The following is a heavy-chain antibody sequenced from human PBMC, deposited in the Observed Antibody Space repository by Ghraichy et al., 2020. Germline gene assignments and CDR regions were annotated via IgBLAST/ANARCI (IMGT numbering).Heavy chain of an antibody. J-gene: IGHJ6*02. CDR2: FDPEDGET. V-gene: IGHV1-24*01. Sequence: ASVKVSCKVSGYTLTELSMHWVRQAPGKGLEWMGGFDPEDGETIYAQKFQGRVTMTEDTSTDTAYMELSSLRSEDTAVYYCATDRSVVTAIGVGGARGYYGMDVWGQGTTVTVSS. D-gene: IGHD2-21*02. CDR3: ATDRSVVTAIGVGGARGYYGMDV. CDR1: GYTLTELS.